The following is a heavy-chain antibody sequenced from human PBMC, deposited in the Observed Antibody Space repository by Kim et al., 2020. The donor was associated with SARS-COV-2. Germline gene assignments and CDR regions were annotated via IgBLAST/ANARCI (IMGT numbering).Heavy chain of an antibody. J-gene: IGHJ4*02. V-gene: IGHV4-61*01. Sequence: SETLSLTCTVSGGSVSSGSYYWSWIRQPPGKGLEWIGYIYYSGSTNYNPSLKSRVTISVDTSKNQFSLKLSSVTAADTAVYYCARERAGYSSGWVEYYFDYWGQGTLVTVSS. CDR3: ARERAGYSSGWVEYYFDY. CDR2: IYYSGST. CDR1: GGSVSSGSYY. D-gene: IGHD6-19*01.